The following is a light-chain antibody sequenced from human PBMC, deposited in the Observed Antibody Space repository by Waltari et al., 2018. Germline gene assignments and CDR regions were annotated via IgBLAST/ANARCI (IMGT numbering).Light chain of an antibody. CDR3: QHFGSSLLT. CDR1: QSVSSIY. J-gene: IGKJ4*01. Sequence: EIVMIQSPATLSVSPGESATLSCRASQSVSSIYLSWYQQKPGQAPRLLIYGASNRATGIADRFSGSGSGTDFTLTIDRLEPEDFAVYYCQHFGSSLLTFGGGTKVEIK. CDR2: GAS. V-gene: IGKV3-20*01.